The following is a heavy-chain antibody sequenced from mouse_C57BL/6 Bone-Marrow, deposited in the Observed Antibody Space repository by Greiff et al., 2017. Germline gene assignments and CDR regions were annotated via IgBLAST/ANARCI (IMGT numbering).Heavy chain of an antibody. Sequence: EVKLQESGPVLVKPGASVKMSCKASGYTFTDYYMNWVKQSHGKSLEWIGVINPYNGGTSYNQKFKGKATLTVDKSSSTAYLELNSLTSEDSAVYYCASTYGSSPPFAYWGQGTLVTVSA. V-gene: IGHV1-19*01. CDR1: GYTFTDYY. J-gene: IGHJ3*01. D-gene: IGHD1-1*01. CDR3: ASTYGSSPPFAY. CDR2: INPYNGGT.